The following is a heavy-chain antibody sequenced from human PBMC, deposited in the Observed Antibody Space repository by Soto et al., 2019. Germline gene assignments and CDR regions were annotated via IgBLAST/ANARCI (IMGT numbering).Heavy chain of an antibody. D-gene: IGHD1-26*01. V-gene: IGHV1-46*01. Sequence: VKVSCKASGYTFTSYLIHWVRQAPGQGLEWMGIINPSGGSANYAQKFQGRATMTRDTSTSTVYMELSSLRSEDTAVYYCARVLGGATPFFVYWGQGTLVTVSS. CDR1: GYTFTSYL. J-gene: IGHJ4*02. CDR3: ARVLGGATPFFVY. CDR2: INPSGGSA.